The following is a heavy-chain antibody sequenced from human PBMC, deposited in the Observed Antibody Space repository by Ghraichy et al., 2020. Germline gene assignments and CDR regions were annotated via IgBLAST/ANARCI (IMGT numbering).Heavy chain of an antibody. J-gene: IGHJ6*02. CDR3: AKTMSPPPAYYGMDV. CDR1: GFTFSSYA. V-gene: IGHV3-23*01. Sequence: GGSLRLSCAASGFTFSSYAMSWVRQAPGKGLEWVSAISGSGGSTYYADSVKGRFTISRDNSKNTLYLQMNSLRAEDTAVYYCAKTMSPPPAYYGMDVWGQGTTVTVSS. CDR2: ISGSGGST.